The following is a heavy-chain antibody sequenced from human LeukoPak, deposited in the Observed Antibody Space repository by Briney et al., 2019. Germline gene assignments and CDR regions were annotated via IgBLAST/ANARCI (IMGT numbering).Heavy chain of an antibody. CDR3: AKDQNDYGGNSGSFDY. D-gene: IGHD4-23*01. CDR2: ISGSAGST. V-gene: IGHV3-23*01. Sequence: GGSLRLSCAASGFTFSSYIMNWVRQAPGKGLEWVSAISGSAGSTYYADSVKGRFTISRDNSKNTLYLQMNSLRAEDTAVYYCAKDQNDYGGNSGSFDYWGQGTLVTVSS. CDR1: GFTFSSYI. J-gene: IGHJ4*02.